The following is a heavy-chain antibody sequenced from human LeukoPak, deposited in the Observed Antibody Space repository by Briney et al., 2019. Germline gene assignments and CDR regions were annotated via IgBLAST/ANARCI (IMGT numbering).Heavy chain of an antibody. J-gene: IGHJ4*02. V-gene: IGHV4-38-2*02. Sequence: KPSETLSLTCTVSGYSISSGYYWGWIRQPPGKGLEWIGEINHSGSTNYNPSLKSRVTISVDTSKNQFSLKLSSVTAADTAVYYCARGRQYPIAARGEVDYWGQGTLVTVSS. CDR2: INHSGST. D-gene: IGHD6-6*01. CDR1: GYSISSGYY. CDR3: ARGRQYPIAARGEVDY.